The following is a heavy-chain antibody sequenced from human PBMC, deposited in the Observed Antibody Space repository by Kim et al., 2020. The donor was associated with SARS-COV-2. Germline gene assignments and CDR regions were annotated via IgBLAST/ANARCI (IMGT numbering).Heavy chain of an antibody. CDR3: AKPGFGSSSSFDS. CDR1: RFTFGTYL. D-gene: IGHD6-6*01. CDR2: IGGNGVTT. J-gene: IGHJ4*02. V-gene: IGHV3-23*01. Sequence: GGSLRLSCVASRFTFGTYLMSWVRQAPGKGLEWVSAIGGNGVTTYYADSVKGRFTISRDNPKSTLYLQMNSLTAEDTAIYYCAKPGFGSSSSFDSWGQGT.